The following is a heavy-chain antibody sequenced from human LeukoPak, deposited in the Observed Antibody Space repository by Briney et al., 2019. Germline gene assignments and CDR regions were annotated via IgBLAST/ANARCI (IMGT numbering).Heavy chain of an antibody. J-gene: IGHJ4*02. CDR1: GYRFTDYW. V-gene: IGHV5-51*01. CDR2: IYPADSDT. D-gene: IGHD5-24*01. Sequence: GESLKISCKGSGYRFTDYWIGWVRQLPGKGLEWMGIIYPADSDTRYSPSFQGQVTISADKSINTAYLQWSSLKTSDTAMHYCARGWLQYFDFWGQGALVTVSS. CDR3: ARGWLQYFDF.